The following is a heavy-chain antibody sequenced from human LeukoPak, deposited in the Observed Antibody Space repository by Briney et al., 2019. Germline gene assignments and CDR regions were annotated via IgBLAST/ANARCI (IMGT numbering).Heavy chain of an antibody. CDR2: LNPSGGST. J-gene: IGHJ4*02. CDR3: ARANGYCSVAICYAWYLDY. V-gene: IGHV1-46*01. D-gene: IGHD2-15*01. Sequence: ASVKVSCKASGYTFTNYYMHWLRQAPGQGLEWMGVLNPSGGSTRYAQKFQGRVTMIRDTSTSTVYMELSSLRSEDTAVYYCARANGYCSVAICYAWYLDYWGQGTLVTVSS. CDR1: GYTFTNYY.